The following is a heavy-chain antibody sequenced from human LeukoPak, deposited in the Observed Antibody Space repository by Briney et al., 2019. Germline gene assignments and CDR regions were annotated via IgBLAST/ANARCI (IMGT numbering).Heavy chain of an antibody. CDR2: INPSGGST. J-gene: IGHJ4*02. V-gene: IGHV1-46*01. D-gene: IGHD6-13*01. CDR3: ARSSTLGNYFDY. Sequence: ASVKVSCKASGYTFTSYYMHWVRQAPGQGLEWMGIINPSGGSTSYAQKFQGRVTLTRDTSTSTIYMELSSLRSEDTAVYYCARSSTLGNYFDYWGQGTLVTVSS. CDR1: GYTFTSYY.